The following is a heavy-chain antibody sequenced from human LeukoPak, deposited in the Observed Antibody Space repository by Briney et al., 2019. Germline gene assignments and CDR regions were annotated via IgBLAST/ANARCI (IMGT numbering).Heavy chain of an antibody. CDR3: AKQEYFQH. CDR1: GFTFSSYV. J-gene: IGHJ1*01. V-gene: IGHV3-30*18. Sequence: GGSLRLSCAASGFTFSSYVMHWVRQAPGKGLEWVAVISYDGSNKYYADSVKGRFTISRDNSKNTLYLQMNSLRAEDTAVYYCAKQEYFQHWGQGTLVTVSS. CDR2: ISYDGSNK.